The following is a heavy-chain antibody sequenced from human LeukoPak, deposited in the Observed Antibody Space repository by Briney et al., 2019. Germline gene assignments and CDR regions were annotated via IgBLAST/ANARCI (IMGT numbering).Heavy chain of an antibody. Sequence: GGSLRLSCASSGFTFSDYYMTWIRQAPGKGLEWVSYIGCVASDIYYADPVKGKFTISRDNAKKSVYLQMNSLRAEDTAVYYCARGGAHGMDVWGLGTTVTVSS. D-gene: IGHD1-26*01. CDR3: ARGGAHGMDV. CDR2: IGCVASDI. J-gene: IGHJ6*02. V-gene: IGHV3-11*01. CDR1: GFTFSDYY.